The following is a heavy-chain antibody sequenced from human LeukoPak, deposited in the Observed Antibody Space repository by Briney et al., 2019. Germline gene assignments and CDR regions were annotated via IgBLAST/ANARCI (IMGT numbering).Heavy chain of an antibody. CDR2: IYYSGST. J-gene: IGHJ6*02. V-gene: IGHV4-61*01. CDR1: GGSVSSGSYY. Sequence: KPSETLSLTCTVSGGSVSSGSYYWSWIRQPPGKGLEWIGYIYYSGSTNYNPSLKSRVTISVDTSKNQFSLKLSSVTAADTAVYYCARDTARGPQGPYYYYGMDVWGQGTTVTVSS. CDR3: ARDTARGPQGPYYYYGMDV. D-gene: IGHD2-21*02.